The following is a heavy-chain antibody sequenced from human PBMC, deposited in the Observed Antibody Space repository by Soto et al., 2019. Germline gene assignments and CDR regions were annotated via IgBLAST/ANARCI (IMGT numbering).Heavy chain of an antibody. CDR1: GFTFSSYW. J-gene: IGHJ6*03. CDR2: INSDGSST. Sequence: PGGFLRLSCAASGFTFSSYWMHWARQAPGKGLVWVSRINSDGSSTSYADSVKGRFTISRDNAKNTLYLQMNSLRAEDTAVYYCAREGIVVVVAATLDPHSHYMDVWGKGTTVTVSS. V-gene: IGHV3-74*01. D-gene: IGHD2-15*01. CDR3: AREGIVVVVAATLDPHSHYMDV.